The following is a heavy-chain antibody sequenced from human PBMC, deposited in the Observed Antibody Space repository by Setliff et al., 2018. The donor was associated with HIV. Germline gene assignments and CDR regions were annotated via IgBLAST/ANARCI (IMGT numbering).Heavy chain of an antibody. D-gene: IGHD4-17*01. CDR2: IYYSGST. J-gene: IGHJ4*02. V-gene: IGHV4-59*08. CDR3: ARNDDYGGKSHDC. Sequence: SETLSLTCTVSGGSINNYFWSWIRQSPGRGLEWIGYIYYSGSTYYNPSLKSRVTFSVDTFKNQFSLKLTSVTAADTAVYYCARNDDYGGKSHDCWGQGTLVTVSS. CDR1: GGSINNYF.